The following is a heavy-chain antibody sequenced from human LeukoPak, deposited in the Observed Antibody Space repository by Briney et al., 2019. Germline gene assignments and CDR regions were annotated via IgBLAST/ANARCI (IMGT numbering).Heavy chain of an antibody. J-gene: IGHJ4*02. CDR3: ARDQGDYYDSSGSDY. Sequence: GGSLRLSCAASGFTFSSYWMHWVRQAPGKGRVWVSRINSDGSSTSYADSVKGRFTISRDNAKNTLYLQMNSIRAEDTAVYYCARDQGDYYDSSGSDYWGQGTLVTVSS. V-gene: IGHV3-74*01. CDR1: GFTFSSYW. D-gene: IGHD3-22*01. CDR2: INSDGSST.